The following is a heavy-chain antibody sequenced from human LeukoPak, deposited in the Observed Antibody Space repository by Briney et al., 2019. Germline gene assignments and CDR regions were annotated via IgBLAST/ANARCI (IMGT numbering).Heavy chain of an antibody. V-gene: IGHV1-18*01. D-gene: IGHD3-22*01. CDR3: VREPAYYYDSSGYYSS. Sequence: ASVKVSCKASGYTFTSYGISWVRQAPGQGLEWVGWISAYNVNTKYAQKLQGRVTLTTDTSPRTPYMEMWRLRSENTAVCFCVREPAYYYDSSGYYSSGGQGTLVTVSS. CDR2: ISAYNVNT. CDR1: GYTFTSYG. J-gene: IGHJ4*02.